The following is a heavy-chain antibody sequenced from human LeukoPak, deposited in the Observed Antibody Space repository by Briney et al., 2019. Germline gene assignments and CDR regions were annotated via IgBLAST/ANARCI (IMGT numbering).Heavy chain of an antibody. CDR2: ISGSGGST. Sequence: GGSLRLSCAASGFTFSSYAKSWVRQAPGKGLEWVSAISGSGGSTYYADSVKGRFTISRDNSKNTLYLQMNSLRAEDTAVYYCAKDASRGSGSSGWFDPWGQGTLVTVSS. V-gene: IGHV3-23*01. D-gene: IGHD3-10*01. J-gene: IGHJ5*02. CDR3: AKDASRGSGSSGWFDP. CDR1: GFTFSSYA.